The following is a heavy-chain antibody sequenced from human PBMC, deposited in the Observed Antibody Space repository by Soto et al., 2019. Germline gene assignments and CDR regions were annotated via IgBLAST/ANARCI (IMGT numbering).Heavy chain of an antibody. V-gene: IGHV3-33*01. CDR3: AREAAYYYGSGSYGPFDY. J-gene: IGHJ4*02. CDR1: GFTFSSYG. D-gene: IGHD3-10*01. Sequence: GGSLRLSCAASGFTFSSYGMHWVRQAPGKGLEWVAVIWYDGSNKYYADSVKGRFTISRDNSKNTLYLQMNSLRAEDTAVYYCAREAAYYYGSGSYGPFDYWGQGTLVTVSS. CDR2: IWYDGSNK.